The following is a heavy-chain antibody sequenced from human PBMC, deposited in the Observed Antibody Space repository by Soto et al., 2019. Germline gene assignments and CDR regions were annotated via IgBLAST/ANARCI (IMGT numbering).Heavy chain of an antibody. CDR1: GFTFSSYA. J-gene: IGHJ5*02. CDR2: ISGSGGST. Sequence: PGGSLRLSCAASGFTFSSYAMSWVRQAPGKGLEWVSAISGSGGSTYYADSVKGRFTISRDNSKNTLYLQMNSLRAEDTAVYYCAKDPAYCSSTSCQYNWFDPWRQGTLVTVSS. V-gene: IGHV3-23*01. D-gene: IGHD2-2*01. CDR3: AKDPAYCSSTSCQYNWFDP.